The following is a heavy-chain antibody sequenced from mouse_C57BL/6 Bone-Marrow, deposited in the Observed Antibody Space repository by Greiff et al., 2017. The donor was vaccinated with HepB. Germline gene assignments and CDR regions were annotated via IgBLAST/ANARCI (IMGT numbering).Heavy chain of an antibody. CDR2: IHPSDSDT. J-gene: IGHJ2*01. CDR3: ARKGRGAYYSNYGFDY. CDR1: GYTFTSYW. Sequence: VQLQQPGAELVKPGASVKVSCKASGYTFTSYWMHWVKQRPGQGLEWIGRIHPSDSDTNYNQKFKGKATLTVDTSSSTAYMQLSSLTSEDSAVYYCARKGRGAYYSNYGFDYWGQGTTLSVSS. D-gene: IGHD2-5*01. V-gene: IGHV1-74*01.